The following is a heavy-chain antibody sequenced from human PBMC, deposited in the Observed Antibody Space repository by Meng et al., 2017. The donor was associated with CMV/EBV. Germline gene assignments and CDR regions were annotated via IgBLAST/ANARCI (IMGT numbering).Heavy chain of an antibody. CDR3: ATDILTHFDY. V-gene: IGHV1-18*01. J-gene: IGHJ4*02. CDR1: DYIFTCYG. Sequence: QVHQVASGAKVTKPGSSLKATCKASDYIFTCYGISWVRQAPGLGLEWMGWISAYNGNTNYAQKLQGRVTMTTDTSTSTAYMELRSLRSDDTAVYYCATDILTHFDYWGQGTLVTVSS. D-gene: IGHD3-9*01. CDR2: ISAYNGNT.